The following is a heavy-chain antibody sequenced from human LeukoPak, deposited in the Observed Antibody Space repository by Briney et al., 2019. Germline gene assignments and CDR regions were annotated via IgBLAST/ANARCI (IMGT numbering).Heavy chain of an antibody. CDR2: INRSGST. Sequence: PSETLSLTCAVYGGSFSGYYWSWIRHPPGKGLEWIGEINRSGSTNYNPSLKSRVPISVDTSKNQFSLKLSSVSAADTAVYYCARGGYYYDSSGYSYYYWGQGTLVTVSS. CDR1: GGSFSGYY. CDR3: ARGGYYYDSSGYSYYY. D-gene: IGHD3-22*01. V-gene: IGHV4-34*01. J-gene: IGHJ4*02.